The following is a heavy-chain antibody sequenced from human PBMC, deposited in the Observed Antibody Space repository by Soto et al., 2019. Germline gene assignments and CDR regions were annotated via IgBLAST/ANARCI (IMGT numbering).Heavy chain of an antibody. D-gene: IGHD6-13*01. CDR2: IYYSGST. CDR1: GGSISSGGYY. J-gene: IGHJ6*02. Sequence: PSETLSLTCTVSGGSISSGGYYWSWIRQHPGKGLEWIGYIYYSGSTYYNPSLKSRVTISVDTSKNQFSLKLSSVTAADTAVYYCARDSAAAGRSRYYYYGMDVWGQGTTVTVSS. CDR3: ARDSAAAGRSRYYYYGMDV. V-gene: IGHV4-31*03.